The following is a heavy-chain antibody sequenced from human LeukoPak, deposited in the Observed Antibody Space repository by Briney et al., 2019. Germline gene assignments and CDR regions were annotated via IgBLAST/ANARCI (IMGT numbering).Heavy chain of an antibody. CDR1: GGSISSSSYY. J-gene: IGHJ4*02. Sequence: SETLSLTCTVSGGSISSSSYYWGWIRQSPGKGLEWIGSIYYSGSTYYNPSLKSRVTISVDTSKNQFSLKLSSVTAADTAVYYCARRDSRVNDYWGQGTLVTVSS. CDR3: ARRDSRVNDY. CDR2: IYYSGST. D-gene: IGHD3-22*01. V-gene: IGHV4-39*01.